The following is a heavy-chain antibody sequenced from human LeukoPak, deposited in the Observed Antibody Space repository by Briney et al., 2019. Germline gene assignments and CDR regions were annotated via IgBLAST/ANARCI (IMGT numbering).Heavy chain of an antibody. CDR1: GGLINRYY. CDR3: ARNGRFGELLDAFDM. J-gene: IGHJ3*02. D-gene: IGHD3-10*01. CDR2: IYYSGSI. Sequence: SETLSLICTVSGGLINRYYWSWMRQPRGKGLEGIGYIYYSGSINHNPSLKSRVTISVDTSKNQFSLKLSSVSAADTAVYYCARNGRFGELLDAFDMWGQGAMVTVSS. V-gene: IGHV4-59*13.